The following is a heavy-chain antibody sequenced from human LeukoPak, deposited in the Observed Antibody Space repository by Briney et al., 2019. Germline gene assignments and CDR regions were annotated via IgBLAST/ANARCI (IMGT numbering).Heavy chain of an antibody. V-gene: IGHV4-34*01. CDR3: ARRELDYVWGSYRYTGYYFDY. CDR1: GGSFSGYY. D-gene: IGHD3-16*02. CDR2: LNLSGST. Sequence: SETLSLTCAVYGGSFSGYYWSGIRNPPGKGLEWFGELNLSGSTNYNPSLKSRVTISVDTSKNQFSLKLSSVTAADTAVYYCARRELDYVWGSYRYTGYYFDYWGQGTLVTVSS. J-gene: IGHJ4*02.